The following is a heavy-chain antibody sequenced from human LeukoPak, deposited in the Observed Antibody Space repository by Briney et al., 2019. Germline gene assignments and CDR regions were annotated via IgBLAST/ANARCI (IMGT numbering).Heavy chain of an antibody. J-gene: IGHJ4*02. CDR1: GYTFTGYY. D-gene: IGHD3-3*01. V-gene: IGHV1-2*02. Sequence: GASVKVSCKASGYTFTGYYMYWVRQAPGQGLEWMGWINPNSGGTNYAQTFQGRVTMTRDTSISTAYMELSMLRSDDTAVYYCARGLDKYDYWSGYFLAYWGQGTLVTVSS. CDR2: INPNSGGT. CDR3: ARGLDKYDYWSGYFLAY.